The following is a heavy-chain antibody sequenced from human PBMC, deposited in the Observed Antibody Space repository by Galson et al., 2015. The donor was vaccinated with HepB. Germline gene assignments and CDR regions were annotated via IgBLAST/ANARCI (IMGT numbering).Heavy chain of an antibody. V-gene: IGHV3-7*01. Sequence: SLRLSCATSGFTFSTYWMAWVRQAPGKGLEWVANIKRDGSEENYVDSVKGRFTISRDNAKNSLYLQMNSLRAEDTAVYYCARDSSGSLDYWGQGTLVTVSS. CDR3: ARDSSGSLDY. CDR2: IKRDGSEE. J-gene: IGHJ4*02. D-gene: IGHD1-26*01. CDR1: GFTFSTYW.